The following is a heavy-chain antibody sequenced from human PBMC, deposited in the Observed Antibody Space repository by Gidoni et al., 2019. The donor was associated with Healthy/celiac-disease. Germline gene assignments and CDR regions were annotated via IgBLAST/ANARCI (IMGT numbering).Heavy chain of an antibody. J-gene: IGHJ3*02. CDR1: GGSISSSSYY. V-gene: IGHV4-39*01. Sequence: QLPLQESGPGLVKPSPTLSLTCPVSGGSISSSSYYWGCIRQPPGKGLEWIGSIYYCGSTSYNPSLKRRVTISVDTSKNQFSLKLSAVTAADTAVYYCARTSGSPGAFDIWGQGTMVTVSS. CDR2: IYYCGST. D-gene: IGHD1-26*01. CDR3: ARTSGSPGAFDI.